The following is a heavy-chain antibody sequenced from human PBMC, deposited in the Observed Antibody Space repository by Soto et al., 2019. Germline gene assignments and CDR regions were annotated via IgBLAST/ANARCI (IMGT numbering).Heavy chain of an antibody. CDR2: GNGANGVT. Sequence: QVQLVQSGAEVKPPGASVKVSCRTSGYTFNADALHWVRQAPGQGLEWMGWGNGANGVTKFSQKFQGRVPITRGTFPTTAYMELSSLRSEHTAGYIRARIISGTHRYEAVDMWGQGKGVTVAS. V-gene: IGHV1-3*01. CDR3: ARIISGTHRYEAVDM. D-gene: IGHD1-1*01. CDR1: GYTFNADA. J-gene: IGHJ3*02.